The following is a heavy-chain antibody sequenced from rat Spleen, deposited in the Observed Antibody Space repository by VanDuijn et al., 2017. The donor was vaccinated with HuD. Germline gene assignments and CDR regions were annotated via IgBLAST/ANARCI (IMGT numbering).Heavy chain of an antibody. J-gene: IGHJ2*01. D-gene: IGHD1-6*01. CDR3: STAGSFTDYYFAGGFDY. CDR1: GFTFSNYY. Sequence: EVQLVESGGGLVQPGRSMKLSCVASGFTFSNYYMAWVRQAPTKGLEWVASITTGGGNTYYRHSVRGRFTISRDNAKTTLYLQMDSLRSEDTATYYCSTAGSFTDYYFAGGFDYWGQGVMVTVSS. CDR2: ITTGGGNT. V-gene: IGHV5-25*01.